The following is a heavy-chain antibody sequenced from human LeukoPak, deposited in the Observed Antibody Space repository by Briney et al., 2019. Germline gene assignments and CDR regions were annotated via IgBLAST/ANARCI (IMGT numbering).Heavy chain of an antibody. CDR2: FGPEDGET. CDR1: GYTLTELS. Sequence: GASVKVSCKVSGYTLTELSMHWVRQAPGKGLEWMGGFGPEDGETIYAQKFQGRVTMTEDTSTDTAYMELSSLRSEDTAVYYCATDLTGIAAAGSVWDFDYWGQGTLVTVSS. J-gene: IGHJ4*02. D-gene: IGHD6-13*01. CDR3: ATDLTGIAAAGSVWDFDY. V-gene: IGHV1-24*01.